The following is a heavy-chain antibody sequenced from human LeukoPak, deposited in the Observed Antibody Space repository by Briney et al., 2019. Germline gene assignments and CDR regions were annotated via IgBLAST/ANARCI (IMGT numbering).Heavy chain of an antibody. J-gene: IGHJ4*02. CDR3: ARDQGGGDYDFWSGYPEDY. CDR2: INPNSGGT. D-gene: IGHD3-3*01. V-gene: IGHV1-2*02. CDR1: GYTFTGYY. Sequence: VASVKVSCKASGYTFTGYYMHWVRQAPGQGLEWMGWINPNSGGTSYAQKFQGRVTMTRDMSTSTVYMELSSLRSEDTAVYYCARDQGGGDYDFWSGYPEDYWGQGTLVTVSS.